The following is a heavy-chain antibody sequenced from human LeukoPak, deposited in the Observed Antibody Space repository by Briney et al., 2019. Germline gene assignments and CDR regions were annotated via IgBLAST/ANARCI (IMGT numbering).Heavy chain of an antibody. Sequence: GESLKISCKGSGYSFTSYWIGWVRQMTGKGLEWMGIIYPGDSDTRYSPSFQGQVTISADKSISTAYLQWSSLKASDTAMYYCARAPYCSSTSCYLADYWGQGTLVTVSS. CDR2: IYPGDSDT. J-gene: IGHJ4*02. D-gene: IGHD2-2*01. CDR1: GYSFTSYW. V-gene: IGHV5-51*01. CDR3: ARAPYCSSTSCYLADY.